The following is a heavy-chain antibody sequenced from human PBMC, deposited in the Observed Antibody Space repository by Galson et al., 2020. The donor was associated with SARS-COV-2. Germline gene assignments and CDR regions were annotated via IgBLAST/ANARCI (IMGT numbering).Heavy chain of an antibody. Sequence: SGPTLVKPTQTLTLTYTFPGFSLRTSGVGVGWIRQPPGKALEWHPHIYWNDDKRYSPSLKSRPTIPKDTPKNQVVLTMTNMDPVDTATYYCAHRSGGTCCWSGYYLFYYWGQGTLVTVSS. V-gene: IGHV2-5*01. D-gene: IGHD3-3*01. CDR1: GFSLRTSGVG. J-gene: IGHJ4*02. CDR2: IYWNDDK. CDR3: AHRSGGTCCWSGYYLFYY.